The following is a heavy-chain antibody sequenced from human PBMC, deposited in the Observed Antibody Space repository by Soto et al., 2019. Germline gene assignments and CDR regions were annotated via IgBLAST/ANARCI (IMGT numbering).Heavy chain of an antibody. CDR3: ATGAYCSGGSCSDYYYYYYGMDL. V-gene: IGHV1-58*01. CDR2: LVVGTGNT. D-gene: IGHD2-15*01. Sequence: SVKVSCKTSGFTFGSSAVQWVRQARGQRLGWIGWLVVGTGNTNYAQKFQQRVTISSDRSTNTVSMELSSLTSEDTAVYYCATGAYCSGGSCSDYYYYYYGMDLWGQGTTVTVSS. J-gene: IGHJ6*02. CDR1: GFTFGSSA.